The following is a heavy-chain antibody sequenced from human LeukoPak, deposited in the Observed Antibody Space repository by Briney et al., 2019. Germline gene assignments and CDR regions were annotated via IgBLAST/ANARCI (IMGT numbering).Heavy chain of an antibody. CDR1: GGSISSYY. J-gene: IGHJ6*02. D-gene: IGHD3-10*01. Sequence: SETLSLTCTVSGGSISSYYWSWIRQPPGKGLEWIGYIYYSGSTNYNPSLKSRVTISVDTSKNQFSLKLSSVTAAGTAVYYCARQEGTMVRGVPYYYYGMDVWGQGTTVTVSS. CDR3: ARQEGTMVRGVPYYYYGMDV. CDR2: IYYSGST. V-gene: IGHV4-59*08.